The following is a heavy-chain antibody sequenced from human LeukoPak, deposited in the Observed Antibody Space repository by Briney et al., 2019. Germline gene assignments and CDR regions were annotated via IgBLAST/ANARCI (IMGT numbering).Heavy chain of an antibody. CDR2: IYTSGST. J-gene: IGHJ4*02. Sequence: SETLSLTCTVSGGSISSYYWSWIRQPAGKGLEWIGRIYTSGSTNYNPSLKSRVTMSVDTSKNQFSLKLSSVTAADTAVYYCASWAGGVYSGSQRGFDNWGQGTLVTVSS. CDR1: GGSISSYY. D-gene: IGHD3-10*01. CDR3: ASWAGGVYSGSQRGFDN. V-gene: IGHV4-4*07.